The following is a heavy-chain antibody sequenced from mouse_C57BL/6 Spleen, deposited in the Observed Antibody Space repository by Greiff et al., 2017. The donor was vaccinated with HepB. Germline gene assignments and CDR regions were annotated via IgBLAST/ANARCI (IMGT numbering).Heavy chain of an antibody. V-gene: IGHV1-39*01. CDR2: INPNYGTT. Sequence: EVKLQESGPELVKPGASVKISCKASGYSFTDYNMNWVKQSNGKSLEWIGVINPNYGTTSYNQKFKGKATLTVDQSSSTAYMQLNSLTSEDSAVYYCARLRSSYGSRYFDVWGTGTTVTVSS. D-gene: IGHD1-1*01. J-gene: IGHJ1*03. CDR1: GYSFTDYN. CDR3: ARLRSSYGSRYFDV.